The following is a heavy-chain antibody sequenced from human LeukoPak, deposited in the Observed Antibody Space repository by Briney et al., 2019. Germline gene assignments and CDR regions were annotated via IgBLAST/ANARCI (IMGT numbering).Heavy chain of an antibody. CDR3: ARDGSVYGDAGDY. D-gene: IGHD4-17*01. CDR2: IYSGGST. CDR1: GFTFSSYA. V-gene: IGHV3-66*01. J-gene: IGHJ4*02. Sequence: PGGSLRLSCAASGFTFSSYAMSWVRQAPGKGLEWVSVIYSGGSTYYADSVKGRFTISRDNSKNTLYLQMNSLRAEDTAVYYCARDGSVYGDAGDYWGQGTLVTVSS.